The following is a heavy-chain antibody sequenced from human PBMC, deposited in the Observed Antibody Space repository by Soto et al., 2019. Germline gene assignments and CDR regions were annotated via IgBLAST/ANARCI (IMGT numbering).Heavy chain of an antibody. CDR2: IYYSGST. CDR1: GGSISSSSYY. V-gene: IGHV4-39*01. J-gene: IGHJ5*02. Sequence: QLQLQESGPGLVKPSETLSLTCTVSGGSISSSSYYWGWIRQPPGKGLEWIGSIYYSGSTYYNPSLKSRVTISVDTSKNQFSLKLSSVTAADTAVYYCARKALGPADIYGGNSEAGGWFDPWGQGTLVTVSS. CDR3: ARKALGPADIYGGNSEAGGWFDP. D-gene: IGHD2-21*02.